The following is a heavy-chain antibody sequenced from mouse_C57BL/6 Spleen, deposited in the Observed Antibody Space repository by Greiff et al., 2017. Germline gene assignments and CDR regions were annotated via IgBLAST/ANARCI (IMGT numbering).Heavy chain of an antibody. CDR3: ARDEGDPAWFAY. CDR2: ISDGGSYT. V-gene: IGHV5-4*01. Sequence: DVQLVESGGGLVKPGGSLKLSCAASGFTFSSYAMSWVRQTPEKRLEWVATISDGGSYTYYPDNVKGRFTISRDNAKNNLYLQMSHLKSEDTAMYYCARDEGDPAWFAYWGQGTLVTVSA. J-gene: IGHJ3*01. CDR1: GFTFSSYA.